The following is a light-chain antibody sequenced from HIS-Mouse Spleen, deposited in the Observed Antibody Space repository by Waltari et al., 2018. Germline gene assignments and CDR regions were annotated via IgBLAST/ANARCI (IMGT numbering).Light chain of an antibody. Sequence: EIVLTQSPGTLSLSPWERATLYCRASQSVSSSYLACYQQKPGQAPRRLIYGASSRATGIPDRFSGSGSGTDFTFTISRLEPEDFAVYYCQQYGSSPWTFGQGTKVESK. CDR3: QQYGSSPWT. CDR1: QSVSSSY. CDR2: GAS. V-gene: IGKV3-20*01. J-gene: IGKJ1*01.